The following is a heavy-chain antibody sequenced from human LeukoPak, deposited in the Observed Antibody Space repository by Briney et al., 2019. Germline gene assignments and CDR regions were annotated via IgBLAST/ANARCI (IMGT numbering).Heavy chain of an antibody. J-gene: IGHJ4*02. CDR3: ARTHVPAAITLWDY. Sequence: SETLSLTYAVYGGSFSSYYWSWIRQPPGKGLEWIGEINHSGSTNYNPSLKSRVTISVDTSKNQFSLKLSSVTAADTAVYYCARTHVPAAITLWDYWGQGTLVTVSS. CDR1: GGSFSSYY. D-gene: IGHD2-2*01. V-gene: IGHV4-34*01. CDR2: INHSGST.